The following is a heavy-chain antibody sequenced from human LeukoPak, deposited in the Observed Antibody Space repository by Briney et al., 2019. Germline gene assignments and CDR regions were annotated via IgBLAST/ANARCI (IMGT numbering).Heavy chain of an antibody. Sequence: PSETLSLTCTVPAPSISSYYWSWIRQPPGKGLEWNGYTHYIGSTNYNPSLKSRVTISGDTAKNQFSLKLSSVTAADTAVYYCARLGRYYDFWSGYSNDAFDIWGQGTMVTVSS. D-gene: IGHD3-3*01. CDR2: THYIGST. CDR1: APSISSYY. J-gene: IGHJ3*02. V-gene: IGHV4-59*08. CDR3: ARLGRYYDFWSGYSNDAFDI.